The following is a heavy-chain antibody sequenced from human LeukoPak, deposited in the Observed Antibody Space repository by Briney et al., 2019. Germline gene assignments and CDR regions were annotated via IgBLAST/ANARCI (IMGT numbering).Heavy chain of an antibody. J-gene: IGHJ4*02. CDR2: INHSGST. Sequence: SETLSLTCAVYGGSFSGYYWSWIRQPPGKGLEWIGEINHSGSTNYNPSLKSRVTISVDTSKNQFSLKLSSVTAADTAVYYCARTNLHQDVVATTSGYWGQGTLVTVSS. CDR3: ARTNLHQDVVATTSGY. V-gene: IGHV4-34*01. D-gene: IGHD5-12*01. CDR1: GGSFSGYY.